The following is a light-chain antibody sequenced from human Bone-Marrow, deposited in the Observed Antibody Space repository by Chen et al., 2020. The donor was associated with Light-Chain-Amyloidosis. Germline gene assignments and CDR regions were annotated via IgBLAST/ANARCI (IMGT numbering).Light chain of an antibody. CDR2: GVS. CDR1: QSVGSS. J-gene: IGKJ1*01. Sequence: EIVMTQSPATLSVSPGESATLSCRASQSVGSSLAWYQQKPGQVPRLLIYGVSTRATGIPARFSGSGSGTEFTLTISSMQSEDFAVYYCQQCYNWPPWTFGQGTKVEI. V-gene: IGKV3-15*01. CDR3: QQCYNWPPWT.